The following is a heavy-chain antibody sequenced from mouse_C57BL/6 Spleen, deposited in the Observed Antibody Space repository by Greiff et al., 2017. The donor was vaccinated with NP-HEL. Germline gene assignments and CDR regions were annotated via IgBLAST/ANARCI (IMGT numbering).Heavy chain of an antibody. CDR1: GYSITSGYY. Sequence: DVKLQESGPGLVKPSQSLSLTCSVTGYSITSGYYWNWIRQFPGNKLEWMGYISYDGSNNYNPSLKNRISITRDTSKNQFFLKLNSVTTEDTATYYCAREPDYWGQGTSVTVSS. CDR2: ISYDGSN. J-gene: IGHJ4*01. V-gene: IGHV3-6*01. CDR3: AREPDY.